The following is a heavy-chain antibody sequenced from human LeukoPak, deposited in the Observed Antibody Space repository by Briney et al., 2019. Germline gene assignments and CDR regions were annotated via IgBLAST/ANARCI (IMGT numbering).Heavy chain of an antibody. V-gene: IGHV3-7*01. Sequence: GGSLRLSCAASGFTFSSYSMNWVRQAPGKGLEWVANIKQDGSEKYYVDSVKGRFTISRDNAKNSLYLQMNSLRAEDTAVYYCARSLYYYYYMDVWGKGTTVTVSS. CDR2: IKQDGSEK. CDR3: ARSLYYYYYMDV. J-gene: IGHJ6*03. CDR1: GFTFSSYS.